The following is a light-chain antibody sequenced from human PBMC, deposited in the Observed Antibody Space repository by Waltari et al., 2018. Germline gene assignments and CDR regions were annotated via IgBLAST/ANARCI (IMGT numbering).Light chain of an antibody. Sequence: LTQSPSASASLGASVKLTCTLSRGHTNYAIAWHQQQPKKGPRFLMKLNSDGSHTKGDGIPDRFSGSSSGAERFLTIASLQSEDEGDYYCQTWDTDIHVVFGGGTKL. V-gene: IGLV4-69*01. CDR3: QTWDTDIHVV. CDR2: LNSDGSH. J-gene: IGLJ2*01. CDR1: RGHTNYA.